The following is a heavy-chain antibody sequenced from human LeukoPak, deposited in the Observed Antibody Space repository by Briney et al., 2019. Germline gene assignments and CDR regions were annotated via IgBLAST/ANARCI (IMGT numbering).Heavy chain of an antibody. J-gene: IGHJ4*02. V-gene: IGHV3-23*01. D-gene: IGHD2-21*02. Sequence: AGGSLRLSCAASGFTFSSYSMNWVRQAPGKGLEWVSFISVTGVNTNYANSVKDRFTISRDNSKNTLYLQMNDLRADDTAIYYCATDSLSGWVTEQLNYWGQGTQVIVSS. CDR2: ISVTGVNT. CDR1: GFTFSSYS. CDR3: ATDSLSGWVTEQLNY.